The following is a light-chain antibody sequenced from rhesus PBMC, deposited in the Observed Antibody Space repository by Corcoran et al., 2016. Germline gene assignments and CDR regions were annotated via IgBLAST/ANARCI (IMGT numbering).Light chain of an antibody. J-gene: IGKJ3*01. CDR2: YAS. Sequence: DIQMTQSPSSLSASVGDRVTITCLASQGISSYLAWYQQKPGKAPKPLIYYASNLERGVPSRFSGSGSGTELTRTISSLQPEDFATYYCQQYNSAPFTFGPGTKLDIK. V-gene: IGKV1-37*01. CDR1: QGISSY. CDR3: QQYNSAPFT.